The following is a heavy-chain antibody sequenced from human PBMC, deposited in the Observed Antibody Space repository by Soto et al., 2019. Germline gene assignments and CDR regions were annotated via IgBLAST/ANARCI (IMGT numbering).Heavy chain of an antibody. CDR2: IRSKAYGGTT. Sequence: GGSLRLSCTASGFTFGDYAMSWFRQAPGKGLEWAGFIRSKAYGGTTEYAASVKGRFTISRDDSKSIAYLQMNSLKTEDTAVYYCTRDRSQLLWVPRHYYYMDVWGKGTTVTVSS. CDR1: GFTFGDYA. CDR3: TRDRSQLLWVPRHYYYMDV. D-gene: IGHD2-2*01. J-gene: IGHJ6*03. V-gene: IGHV3-49*03.